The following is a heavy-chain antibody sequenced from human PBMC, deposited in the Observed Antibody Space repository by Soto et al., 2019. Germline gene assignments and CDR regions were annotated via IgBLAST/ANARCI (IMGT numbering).Heavy chain of an antibody. CDR3: AKDLNHYDFWSDPPGYFDY. CDR1: GFTFSSYA. V-gene: IGHV3-23*01. CDR2: ISGSGGST. Sequence: EVQLLESGGGLVQPGGSLRLSCAASGFTFSSYAMSWVRQAPGKGLEWVSAISGSGGSTYYADSVKGRFTISRDNSKKTLYLQMNSLRAEDTAVYYCAKDLNHYDFWSDPPGYFDYWGQGTLVTVSS. J-gene: IGHJ4*02. D-gene: IGHD3-3*01.